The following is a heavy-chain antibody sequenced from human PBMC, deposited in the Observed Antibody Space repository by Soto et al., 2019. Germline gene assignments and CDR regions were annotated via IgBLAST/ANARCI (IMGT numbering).Heavy chain of an antibody. V-gene: IGHV3-7*01. J-gene: IGHJ4*02. CDR2: IKQDGSET. Sequence: GGSLRLSCAASGFTLSNYWVSWVRQAPGKGLEWVANIKQDGSETFHVDSVKGRFTISRDNAKNSLFLQMNSLRVEDTAVYYCVRACNRAACPYYFDFWGQAILVTVSS. CDR1: GFTLSNYW. CDR3: VRACNRAACPYYFDF. D-gene: IGHD3-16*01.